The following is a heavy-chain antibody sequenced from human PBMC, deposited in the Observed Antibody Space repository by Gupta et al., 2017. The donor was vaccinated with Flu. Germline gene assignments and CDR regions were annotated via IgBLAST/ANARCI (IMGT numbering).Heavy chain of an antibody. CDR3: AKDLTTKYYYDSSPSF. Sequence: QVQLVESGGGVVQPGRSLRLSCAASGFTFSSYGMHWVRQAPGKGLEWVAVISYDGSNKYYADSVKGRFTISRDNSKNTLYLQMNSLRAEDTAVYYCAKDLTTKYYYDSSPSFWGQGTLVTVSS. J-gene: IGHJ4*02. CDR2: ISYDGSNK. V-gene: IGHV3-30*18. D-gene: IGHD3-22*01. CDR1: GFTFSSYG.